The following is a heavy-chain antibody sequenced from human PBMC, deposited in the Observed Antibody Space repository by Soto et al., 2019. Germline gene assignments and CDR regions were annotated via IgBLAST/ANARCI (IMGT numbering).Heavy chain of an antibody. D-gene: IGHD3-3*01. Sequence: QVQLVQSGAEVKKPGASVKVSCKASGYTFTSYVISWVRQAPGQGLEWMGWISAYNGNTNYAQKLQGRVTMTTDTYTSTAYMELRSLRSDDTAVYYCARAYHYFWRGYYNEYFDYWGQGTLVTVSS. CDR2: ISAYNGNT. V-gene: IGHV1-18*01. CDR1: GYTFTSYV. J-gene: IGHJ4*02. CDR3: ARAYHYFWRGYYNEYFDY.